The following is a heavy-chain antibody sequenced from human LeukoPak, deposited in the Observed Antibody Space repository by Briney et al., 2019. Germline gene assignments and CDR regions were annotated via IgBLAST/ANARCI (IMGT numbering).Heavy chain of an antibody. CDR2: INHSGST. CDR1: GGSISSGGYY. Sequence: SETLSLTCTVSGGSISSGGYYWSWIRQPPGKGLEWIGEINHSGSTNYNPSLKSRVTISVDTSKNQFSLKLSSVTAADTAVYYCARSSVVLYYYYGMDVWGQGTTVTVSS. J-gene: IGHJ6*02. V-gene: IGHV4-39*07. D-gene: IGHD6-6*01. CDR3: ARSSVVLYYYYGMDV.